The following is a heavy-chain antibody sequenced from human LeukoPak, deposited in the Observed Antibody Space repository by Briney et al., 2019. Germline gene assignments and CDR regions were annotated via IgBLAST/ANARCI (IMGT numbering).Heavy chain of an antibody. CDR3: AGGVPAAPTDY. V-gene: IGHV3-7*04. Sequence: GGSLRLSCAASGFTFSTYWMSWVRQAPGKGLEWVANIKQDGSEKYYVDSVKGRFTISRDNAKNSLYLQMNSLRAEDTAVYYCAGGVPAAPTDYWGQGTLVTVSS. CDR2: IKQDGSEK. CDR1: GFTFSTYW. J-gene: IGHJ4*02. D-gene: IGHD2-2*01.